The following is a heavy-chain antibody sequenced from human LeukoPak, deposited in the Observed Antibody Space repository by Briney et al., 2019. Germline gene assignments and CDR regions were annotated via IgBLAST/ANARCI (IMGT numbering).Heavy chain of an antibody. D-gene: IGHD5-18*01. V-gene: IGHV3-53*04. J-gene: IGHJ4*02. CDR1: GFTVSTNC. CDR3: ARVDTVMAYYFDL. Sequence: GGPVRLSCAASGFTVSTNCMTWVRQAPGKGLEWVSTIYSGGTTYYAGSVMGRFTISRHNSRNTLYLQMNSLRAEDTAVYYCARVDTVMAYYFDLWGQGTLVTVSS. CDR2: IYSGGTT.